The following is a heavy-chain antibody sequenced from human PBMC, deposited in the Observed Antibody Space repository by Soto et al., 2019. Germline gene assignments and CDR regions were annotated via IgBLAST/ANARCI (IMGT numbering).Heavy chain of an antibody. CDR1: GYTFTSYG. J-gene: IGHJ5*02. CDR3: ARDRSSGYYANNWFDP. V-gene: IGHV1-18*01. D-gene: IGHD3-3*01. Sequence: ASVKVSCKASGYTFTSYGISWVRQAPGQGLEWMGWISACNGNTNYAQKLQGRVTMTTDTSTSTAYMELRSLRSDDTAVYYCARDRSSGYYANNWFDPWGQGTLVTVSS. CDR2: ISACNGNT.